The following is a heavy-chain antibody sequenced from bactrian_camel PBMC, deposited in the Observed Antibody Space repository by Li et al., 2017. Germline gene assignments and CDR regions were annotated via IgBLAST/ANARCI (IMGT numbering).Heavy chain of an antibody. D-gene: IGHD5*01. Sequence: ESGGDSVQAGGSLRLSCAASGFAYSRYCMAWFRQAPGKEREGVATIASSGAYTYYADSVQGRFTISKDNAKNTLYLQMNSLKPEDTAMYYCAKYLCSGRGTCYGMDYWGKGTQVTVS. J-gene: IGHJ7*01. CDR1: GFAYSRYC. CDR2: IASSGAYT. V-gene: IGHV3S1*01.